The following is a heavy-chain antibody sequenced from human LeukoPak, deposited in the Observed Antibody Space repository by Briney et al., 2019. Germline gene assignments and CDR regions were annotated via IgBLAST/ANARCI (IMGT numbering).Heavy chain of an antibody. J-gene: IGHJ3*02. V-gene: IGHV3-13*04. D-gene: IGHD6-19*01. CDR1: GFTFSSYD. CDR2: IGPAGDT. Sequence: GSLRLSCAASGFTFSSYDMHWVRQATGKGLEWVSAIGPAGDTYYPGSVKGRFTISRENAKNSLYLQINSLRAGDTAVYYCARSASGWSNAFDIWGQGTMVTVSS. CDR3: ARSASGWSNAFDI.